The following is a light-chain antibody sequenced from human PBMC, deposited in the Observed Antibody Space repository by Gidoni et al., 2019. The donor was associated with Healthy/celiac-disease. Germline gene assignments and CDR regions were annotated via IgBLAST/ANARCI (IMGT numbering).Light chain of an antibody. CDR1: SSNIGNNY. Sequence: QSVLTTPPSVSAAPGQKVTISCSGSSSNIGNNYVAWYQQLPGTAPKLLIYDNNKRPSGIPDRFSGSKSGTSATLGITGLQTGDEADYYCGTWDSSLSAFNVFGSGTKVTVL. V-gene: IGLV1-51*01. J-gene: IGLJ6*01. CDR2: DNN. CDR3: GTWDSSLSAFNV.